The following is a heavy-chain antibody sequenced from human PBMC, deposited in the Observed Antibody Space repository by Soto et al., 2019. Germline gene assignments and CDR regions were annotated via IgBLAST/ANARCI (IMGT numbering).Heavy chain of an antibody. CDR2: MNPINGAT. Sequence: ASVKVSCKASGYDFTAYDINWVRQASGQGLEWMGWMNPINGATGSARRFQGRVSMTRNTATATAYLELTSLRSDDSAVYFCGRGPSPRAPTGGTPYYYAMDVWGQGTTVTVSS. J-gene: IGHJ6*02. CDR1: GYDFTAYD. V-gene: IGHV1-8*02. D-gene: IGHD2-15*01. CDR3: GRGPSPRAPTGGTPYYYAMDV.